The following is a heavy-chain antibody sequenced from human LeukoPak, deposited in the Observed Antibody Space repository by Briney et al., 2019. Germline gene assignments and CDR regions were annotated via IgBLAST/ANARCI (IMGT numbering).Heavy chain of an antibody. V-gene: IGHV1-18*01. Sequence: ASVKVSCKASGYTFTSYGTSWVRQAPGQGLEWMGWISAYNGNTNYAQKLQGRVTMTTDTSTSTAYMELRSLRSDDTAVYYCARERWRGTVTTNYGMDVWGQGTAVTVSS. CDR3: ARERWRGTVTTNYGMDV. CDR2: ISAYNGNT. J-gene: IGHJ6*02. CDR1: GYTFTSYG. D-gene: IGHD4-17*01.